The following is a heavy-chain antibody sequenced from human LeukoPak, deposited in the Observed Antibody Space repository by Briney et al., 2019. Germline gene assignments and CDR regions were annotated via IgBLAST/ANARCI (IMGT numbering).Heavy chain of an antibody. Sequence: PSETLSLTCAVDGGSFSGYYWSWIRQPPGKGLEWIGEINHSGSTNYNPSLKSRVTISVDTSKNQFSLKLSSVTAADTAVYYCARVASSGYYSPPFDYWGQGTLVTVSS. V-gene: IGHV4-34*01. CDR3: ARVASSGYYSPPFDY. CDR1: GGSFSGYY. J-gene: IGHJ4*02. CDR2: INHSGST. D-gene: IGHD3-22*01.